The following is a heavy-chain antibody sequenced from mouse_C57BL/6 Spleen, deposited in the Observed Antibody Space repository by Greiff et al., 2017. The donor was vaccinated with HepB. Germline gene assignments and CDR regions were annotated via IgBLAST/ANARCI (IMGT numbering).Heavy chain of an antibody. CDR1: GFTFSSYA. CDR3: ARGFDAMDY. J-gene: IGHJ4*01. V-gene: IGHV5-4*03. CDR2: ISDGGSYT. Sequence: EVMLVESGGGLVKPGGSLKLSCAASGFTFSSYAMSWVRQTPEKRLEWVATISDGGSYTYYPDNVKGRFTISRDNAKNNLYLQMRHLKSEDTAMYYCARGFDAMDYWGQGTSVTVSS.